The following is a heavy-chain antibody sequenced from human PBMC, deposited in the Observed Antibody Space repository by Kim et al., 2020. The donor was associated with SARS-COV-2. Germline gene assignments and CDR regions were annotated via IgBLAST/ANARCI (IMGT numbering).Heavy chain of an antibody. J-gene: IGHJ4*02. D-gene: IGHD4-17*01. CDR3: ARGPDYGGNSDY. V-gene: IGHV3-21*01. Sequence: YYADSVKGRFTISRDNAKTSLYLQMNSLRAEDTAVYYCARGPDYGGNSDYWGQGTLVAVSS.